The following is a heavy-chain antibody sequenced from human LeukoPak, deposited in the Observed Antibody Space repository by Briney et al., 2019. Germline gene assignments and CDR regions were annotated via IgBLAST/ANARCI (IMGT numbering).Heavy chain of an antibody. CDR2: IIPIFGTA. CDR3: AREIGGVIARNWFDP. V-gene: IGHV1-69*13. J-gene: IGHJ5*02. Sequence: SVKVSCKASGGTFSSYAISWVRQAPGQGLEWMGGIIPIFGTANYAQKFQGRVTITADESTSTAYMELSSLRSEDTAVYYCAREIGGVIARNWFDPWGQGTLVTVSS. CDR1: GGTFSSYA. D-gene: IGHD3-16*02.